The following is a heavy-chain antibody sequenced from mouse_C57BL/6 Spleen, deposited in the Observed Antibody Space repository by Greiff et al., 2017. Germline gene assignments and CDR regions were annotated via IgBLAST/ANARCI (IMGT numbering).Heavy chain of an antibody. CDR1: GFTFSDYG. J-gene: IGHJ2*01. CDR2: ISSGSSTI. V-gene: IGHV5-17*01. Sequence: EVQLVESGGGLVKPGGSLKLSCAASGFTFSDYGMHWVRQAPEKGLEWVAYISSGSSTIYYADTVKGRFTISRDNDKNTLFLQMTSLRSEDTAMYYWARDGNYALYYFDYWGQGTTLTVSS. CDR3: ARDGNYALYYFDY. D-gene: IGHD2-1*01.